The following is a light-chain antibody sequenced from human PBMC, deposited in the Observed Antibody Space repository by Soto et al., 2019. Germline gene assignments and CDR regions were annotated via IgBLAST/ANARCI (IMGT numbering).Light chain of an antibody. CDR1: QSISSY. CDR3: QQSYSTPPT. J-gene: IGKJ4*01. CDR2: AAS. Sequence: IRMNLSPFSLSASTKDRVTITCRASQSISSYLNWYQQKPGKAPKLLIYAASSLQSGVPSRFSGSGSGTDFTLTISSLQPEDFATYYCQQSYSTPPTFGGGTKVDI. V-gene: IGKV1-39*01.